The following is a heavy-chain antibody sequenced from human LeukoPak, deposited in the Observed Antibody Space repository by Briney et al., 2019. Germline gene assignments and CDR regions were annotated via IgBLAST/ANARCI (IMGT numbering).Heavy chain of an antibody. CDR2: IYYSGST. Sequence: SQTLSLTCTVSGDSVSSGSNYWSWIRQPPGKGLEWIGYIYYSGSTNYNPSLKSRVTISVDTSKNQFSLKLSSVTAADTAVYYCARQGAIVGATDDAFDIWGQGTMVTVSS. V-gene: IGHV4-61*01. J-gene: IGHJ3*02. CDR3: ARQGAIVGATDDAFDI. CDR1: GDSVSSGSNY. D-gene: IGHD1-26*01.